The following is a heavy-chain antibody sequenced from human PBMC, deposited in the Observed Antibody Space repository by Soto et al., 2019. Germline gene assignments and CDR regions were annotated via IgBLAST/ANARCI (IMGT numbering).Heavy chain of an antibody. J-gene: IGHJ6*02. V-gene: IGHV2-5*02. CDR1: GFSLNTGGMG. CDR2: IYCEGDR. Sequence: QITLKESGPTLVKPTQTLTLTCTFSGFSLNTGGMGVGWIRQPPGKALEWLALIYCEGDRRHSPSLMSRITIAKDTTKNQVVLTMANMDPVDTATYYCVHSRCGGDCLQSYSSHYYYGMDIWGQGTTVTVSS. D-gene: IGHD2-21*02. CDR3: VHSRCGGDCLQSYSSHYYYGMDI.